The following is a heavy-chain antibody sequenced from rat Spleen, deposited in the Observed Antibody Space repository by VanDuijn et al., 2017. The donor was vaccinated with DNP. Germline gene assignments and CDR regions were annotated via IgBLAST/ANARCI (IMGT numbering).Heavy chain of an antibody. CDR2: ISYNGGTP. CDR1: GFTFSDYN. Sequence: EVQLVESGGGPVQPGRSLKLSCAASGFTFSDYNMAWIRQAPAKGLEWVATISYNGGTPYYRDSVKGRFTISRDNAKNTQYLQMDSLRSEDTATYYCSRGRDGLDYWGQGVMVTVSS. CDR3: SRGRDGLDY. J-gene: IGHJ2*01. D-gene: IGHD4-2*01. V-gene: IGHV5-7*01.